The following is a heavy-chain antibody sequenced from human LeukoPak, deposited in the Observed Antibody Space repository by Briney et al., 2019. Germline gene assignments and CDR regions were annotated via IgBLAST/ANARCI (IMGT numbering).Heavy chain of an antibody. D-gene: IGHD1-26*01. CDR3: AREKNQQWVDRLQY. CDR2: INTDNGNT. Sequence: GASVKVSCKASGYTFTSYAMHWVRQAPGQRLEWMGWINTDNGNTHYLQKFQGRVTITRDTSASTTYMELSSLTSEDTAVYYCAREKNQQWVDRLQYWGQGTLVTVSS. CDR1: GYTFTSYA. J-gene: IGHJ4*02. V-gene: IGHV1-3*04.